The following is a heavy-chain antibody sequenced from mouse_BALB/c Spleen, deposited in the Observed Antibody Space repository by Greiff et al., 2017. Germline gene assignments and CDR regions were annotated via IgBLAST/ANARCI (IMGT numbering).Heavy chain of an antibody. CDR2: INPNNGGT. D-gene: IGHD3-1*01. V-gene: IGHV1-18*01. CDR1: GYPFTEYT. Sequence: FQLQQPGPELVKPGPPGKISCKTPGYPFTEYTMHWVKQSHGKSLEWIGGINPNNGGTSYNQKFKGKATLTVDKSSSTAYMELRSLTSEDSAVYHCARSGYAMDYWGQGTSVTVSS. CDR3: ARSGYAMDY. J-gene: IGHJ4*01.